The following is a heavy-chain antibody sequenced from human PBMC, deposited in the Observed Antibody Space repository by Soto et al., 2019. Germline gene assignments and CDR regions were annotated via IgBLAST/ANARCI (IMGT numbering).Heavy chain of an antibody. V-gene: IGHV3-74*01. J-gene: IGHJ4*02. D-gene: IGHD2-21*01. CDR2: INTDGTRT. Sequence: EVQLVESGGGLVQPGGSLRLSCEASGFTFNSYWMHWARQAPGKGLVWVSRINTDGTRTSYADSVKGRFTISRDNAKNTLYLQMHSPRAEDTAVYYCVRDLIPSGSSYLAYWGQGNLVTVSS. CDR1: GFTFNSYW. CDR3: VRDLIPSGSSYLAY.